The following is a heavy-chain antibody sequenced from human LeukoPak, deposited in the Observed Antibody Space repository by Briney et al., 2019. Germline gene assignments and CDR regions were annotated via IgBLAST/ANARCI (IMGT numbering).Heavy chain of an antibody. CDR3: ARLAYGDYDY. CDR2: ISYDGSNK. Sequence: GGSLRLSCAASGFTFSSYGMHWVRQAPGKGLEWVAVISYDGSNKYYADSVKGRFTISRDNSKNTLYLQMNSLRAEDTAVYYCARLAYGDYDYWGQGTLVTVSS. D-gene: IGHD4-17*01. J-gene: IGHJ4*02. CDR1: GFTFSSYG. V-gene: IGHV3-30*03.